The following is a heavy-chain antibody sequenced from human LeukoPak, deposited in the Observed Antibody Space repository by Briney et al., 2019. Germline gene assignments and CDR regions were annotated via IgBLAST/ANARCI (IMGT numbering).Heavy chain of an antibody. J-gene: IGHJ4*02. CDR1: GGSISSYY. CDR2: IYYSGST. Sequence: PSETLSLTCTVSGGSISSYYWSWIRQPPGRGLEWMGYIYYSGSTNYNPSLKSRVTISVDTSKNQFSLKLSSVTAADTAVYYCARRSSSWPVPYYFDYWGQGTLVTVSS. V-gene: IGHV4-59*08. CDR3: ARRSSSWPVPYYFDY. D-gene: IGHD6-13*01.